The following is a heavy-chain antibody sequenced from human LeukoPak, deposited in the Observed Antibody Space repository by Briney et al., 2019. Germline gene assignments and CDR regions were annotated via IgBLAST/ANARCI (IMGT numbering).Heavy chain of an antibody. CDR3: ARGEGTLAGRRWPYSFYYYVDV. V-gene: IGHV4-34*01. D-gene: IGHD6-19*01. CDR1: GGSFGDYY. CDR2: INHSGAT. J-gene: IGHJ6*03. Sequence: SETLSFTAVGYGGSFGDYYWAWVRQPPGKGLEWIGEINHSGATKYNPSLKSRVTISIHTSNNQFSLKLNSVTAADTAVYYCARGEGTLAGRRWPYSFYYYVDVWGKGTTVTVSS.